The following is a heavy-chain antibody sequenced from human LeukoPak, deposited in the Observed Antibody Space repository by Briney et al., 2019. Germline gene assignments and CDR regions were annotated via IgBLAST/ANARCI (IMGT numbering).Heavy chain of an antibody. CDR2: ISSSSSYI. Sequence: GGSLRLSCAASGFTFSSYSMNWVRQAPGKGLEWVSSISSSSSYIYYADSVKGRLTISRDNAKNSLYLQMNSLRAEDTAVYYCAREKDGYNIDYWGQGTLVTVSS. J-gene: IGHJ4*02. CDR3: AREKDGYNIDY. CDR1: GFTFSSYS. D-gene: IGHD5-12*01. V-gene: IGHV3-21*01.